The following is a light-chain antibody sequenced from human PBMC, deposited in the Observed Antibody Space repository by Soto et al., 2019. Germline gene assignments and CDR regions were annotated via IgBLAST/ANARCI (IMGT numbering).Light chain of an antibody. J-gene: IGKJ1*01. V-gene: IGKV1-9*01. Sequence: DIQLTQSPSFLSASVGDRVTITCRASQGISSYLAWYQQKPGKAPKLLIYAASTLQSEVPSRFSGSGSGTEFTLTISSLQPEDFATYYRQQLNSYPWTFGQGTKVEIK. CDR2: AAS. CDR1: QGISSY. CDR3: QQLNSYPWT.